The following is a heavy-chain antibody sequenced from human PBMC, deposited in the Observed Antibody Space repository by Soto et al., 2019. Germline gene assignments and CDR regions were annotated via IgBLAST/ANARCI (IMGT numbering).Heavy chain of an antibody. CDR2: ISPGSRYP. Sequence: QVQLVKSGGGLVTPGGSLRLSCASSGFTFSDYYMSWIRQAPGKGLEWLSYISPGSRYPAYADSVKGRFTISRDKARRSLSLQMNSLTVDDTAIYYCVRGGGGGLLDPWGQGSMVTASS. CDR1: GFTFSDYY. D-gene: IGHD2-15*01. J-gene: IGHJ5*02. V-gene: IGHV3-11*06. CDR3: VRGGGGGLLDP.